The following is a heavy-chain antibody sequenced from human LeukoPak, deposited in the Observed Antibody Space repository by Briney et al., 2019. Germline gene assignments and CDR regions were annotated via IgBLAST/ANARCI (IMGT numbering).Heavy chain of an antibody. CDR1: GGSFGGYY. Sequence: SETRSLTCAVYGGSFGGYYWSWIRQPPGKGLEWIGEINHSGSTNYNPSLKSRVTISVDTSKNQFSLKLSSVTAADTAVYYCAGGLGAAATSYWGQGTLVTVSS. CDR2: INHSGST. V-gene: IGHV4-34*01. CDR3: AGGLGAAATSY. D-gene: IGHD6-13*01. J-gene: IGHJ4*02.